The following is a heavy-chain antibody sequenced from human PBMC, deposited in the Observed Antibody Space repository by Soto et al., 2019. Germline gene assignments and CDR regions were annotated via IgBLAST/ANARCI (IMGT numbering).Heavy chain of an antibody. Sequence: ITLKESGPPLVKPTQTLTLTCTFSGFSLNTGGVGVGWVRQPRGKAMEWLALIYWDDDERYRPSLRSRLNLTKDTNNNQVVLTMNNMDPEDTATYYCVRNWRYYGGDYYYGMDAWGQGTTVTVSS. CDR1: GFSLNTGGVG. V-gene: IGHV2-5*02. J-gene: IGHJ6*02. CDR2: IYWDDDE. CDR3: VRNWRYYGGDYYYGMDA. D-gene: IGHD3-10*01.